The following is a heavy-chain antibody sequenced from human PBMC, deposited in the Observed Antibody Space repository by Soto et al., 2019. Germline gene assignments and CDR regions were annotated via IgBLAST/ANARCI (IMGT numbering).Heavy chain of an antibody. V-gene: IGHV3-30*18. CDR3: AKGGIEYSSSSWFDP. J-gene: IGHJ5*02. CDR1: GFTFSSYG. CDR2: ISYDGSNK. D-gene: IGHD6-6*01. Sequence: QVQLVESGGGVVQPGRSLRLSCAASGFTFSSYGMHWVRQAPGKGLEWVAVISYDGSNKYYADSVKGRFTISRDNSKNTLYLQMNSLRAEDTAVYYCAKGGIEYSSSSWFDPWGQGTLDAVSS.